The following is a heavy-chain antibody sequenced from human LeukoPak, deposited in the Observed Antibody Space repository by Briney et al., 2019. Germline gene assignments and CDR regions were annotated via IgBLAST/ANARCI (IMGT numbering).Heavy chain of an antibody. CDR2: ISPTGGST. Sequence: ASVKVFCKAFGYTFTSNYMHWVRHAPGQGPEWMGVISPTGGSTTYAQKFQGRVTLTRDMSTSTDYLELSSLRSDDTAVYYCARDNSVRDEAWWFNPWGQGTLVTVAS. CDR3: ARDNSVRDEAWWFNP. CDR1: GYTFTSNY. J-gene: IGHJ5*02. D-gene: IGHD5-24*01. V-gene: IGHV1-46*01.